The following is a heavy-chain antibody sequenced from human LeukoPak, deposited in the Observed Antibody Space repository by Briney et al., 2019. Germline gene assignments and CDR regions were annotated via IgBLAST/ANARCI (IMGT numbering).Heavy chain of an antibody. CDR1: GYTFTGYY. CDR2: INPNSGGT. D-gene: IGHD6-19*01. CDR3: ARGPRVAGTSNDY. V-gene: IGHV1-2*02. Sequence: ASVKVSCKASGYTFTGYYMHWVRQAPGQGLEWMGWINPNSGGTNYAQKFQGRVTMTKDTSISTAYMELSRLRSDDTAVYYCARGPRVAGTSNDYWGQGTLVTVSS. J-gene: IGHJ4*02.